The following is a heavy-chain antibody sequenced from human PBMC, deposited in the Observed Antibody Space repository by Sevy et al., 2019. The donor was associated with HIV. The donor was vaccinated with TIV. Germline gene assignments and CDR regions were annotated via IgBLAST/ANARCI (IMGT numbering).Heavy chain of an antibody. CDR2: INHSGST. Sequence: SETLSLTCAVYGGSFSGYYWSWIRQPPGKGLEWIGEINHSGSTNYNPSLKSRVTISLDTSKNQFSLNLSSVTAADTAVYYCAREGSSWSRGVYWGQGTLVTVSS. CDR3: AREGSSWSRGVY. V-gene: IGHV4-34*01. D-gene: IGHD6-13*01. CDR1: GGSFSGYY. J-gene: IGHJ4*02.